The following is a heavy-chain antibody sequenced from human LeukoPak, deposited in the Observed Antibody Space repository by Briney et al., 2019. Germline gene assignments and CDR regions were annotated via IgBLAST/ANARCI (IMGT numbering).Heavy chain of an antibody. CDR2: IYYSGST. CDR1: GGSISSSSYY. CDR3: ARGYCSGGSCYSYYYYNYMDV. Sequence: PSETLSLTCTVSGGSISSSSYYWGWIRQPPGKGLEWIGRIYYSGSTYYNPSLKSRVTISVDKSQNQFSLKLSSVTAADTAVYYCARGYCSGGSCYSYYYYNYMDVWGKGTTATVPS. D-gene: IGHD2-15*01. V-gene: IGHV4-39*07. J-gene: IGHJ6*03.